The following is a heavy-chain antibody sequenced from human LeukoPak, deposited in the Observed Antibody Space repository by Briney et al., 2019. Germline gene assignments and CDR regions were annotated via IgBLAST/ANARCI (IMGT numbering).Heavy chain of an antibody. CDR2: ISSSGSTI. V-gene: IGHV3-11*01. Sequence: PGGSLRLSCAASGFTFSDYYMSWIRQAPGKGLEWVSYISSSGSTIYYADSVKGRFTISRDNAKNSLYLQMNSLRAEDTAVYYCASPYTAQYYFDYWGQGTLVTVSS. CDR3: ASPYTAQYYFDY. J-gene: IGHJ4*02. CDR1: GFTFSDYY. D-gene: IGHD3-16*01.